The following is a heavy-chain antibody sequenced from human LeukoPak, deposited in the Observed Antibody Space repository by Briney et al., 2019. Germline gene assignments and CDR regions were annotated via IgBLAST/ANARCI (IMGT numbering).Heavy chain of an antibody. J-gene: IGHJ5*02. D-gene: IGHD3-10*01. V-gene: IGHV3-23*01. CDR2: ISVSGDGP. Sequence: GGSLRLSCAASEFTFSNYAMTWVRQAPGKWLEWVSSISVSGDGPYYAASVKGRFTISRDNFKNTLFLQMNSLRAEDTAVYYCAKYYYGSGTSRWFDPWGQGTLVTVS. CDR1: EFTFSNYA. CDR3: AKYYYGSGTSRWFDP.